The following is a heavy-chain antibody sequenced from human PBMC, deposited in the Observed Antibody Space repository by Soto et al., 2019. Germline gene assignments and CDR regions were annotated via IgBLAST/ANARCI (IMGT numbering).Heavy chain of an antibody. V-gene: IGHV1-8*01. Sequence: GASVKVSCKASGYTFTSYEINWVRQATGQGLEWMGWMNPNSGDTGYAQKFQGRVTMTRNTSISTAYMELSSLRSEDTAVYYCARGELLWFGELLRWGQGTQVTVSS. CDR2: MNPNSGDT. CDR1: GYTFTSYE. J-gene: IGHJ4*02. D-gene: IGHD3-10*01. CDR3: ARGELLWFGELLR.